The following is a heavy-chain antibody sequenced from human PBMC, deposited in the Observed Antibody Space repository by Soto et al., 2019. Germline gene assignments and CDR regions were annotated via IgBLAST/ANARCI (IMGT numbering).Heavy chain of an antibody. CDR1: GFTFSRYA. D-gene: IGHD6-13*01. CDR3: ARDRGSSWYFYYYYGMDD. CDR2: ISYDGSNK. Sequence: QVQLVESGGGVVQPGRSLRLSCAASGFTFSRYAMHWVRQAPGKGLEWVAVISYDGSNKYYADSVKGRFTISRDNSKNTLYLQMNSLRAEDTDVYYCARDRGSSWYFYYYYGMDDWGQGTTVTVSS. V-gene: IGHV3-30-3*01. J-gene: IGHJ6*02.